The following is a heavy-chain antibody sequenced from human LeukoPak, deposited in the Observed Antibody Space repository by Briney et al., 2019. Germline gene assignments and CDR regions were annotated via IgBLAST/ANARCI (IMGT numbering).Heavy chain of an antibody. V-gene: IGHV3-74*01. D-gene: IGHD4-17*01. CDR1: GFTFNIYC. Sequence: PGGSLRLSRAASGFTFNIYCTHGVRQAPRKGLVWVSRIGTDGSSTAYADSVKGRFTVSRDNAKNTLYLQLSSLRPEDTAVYYCGRDLNGDLDYWGQGTLVTVSS. CDR2: IGTDGSST. J-gene: IGHJ4*02. CDR3: GRDLNGDLDY.